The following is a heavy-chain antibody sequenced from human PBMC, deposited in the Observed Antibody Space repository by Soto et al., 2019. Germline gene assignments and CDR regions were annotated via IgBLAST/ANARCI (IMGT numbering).Heavy chain of an antibody. CDR2: IIGGGDST. D-gene: IGHD6-13*01. CDR3: AKAGGSNWDRGVDC. V-gene: IGHV3-23*01. Sequence: LRLSCAASGFTFSNYAMSWVRQAPGRGLEWVSAIIGGGDSTYYADAVKGRFSITRDRSKNTLYLQMNSLRAEDTALYYCAKAGGSNWDRGVDCWGQGTLVTVSS. J-gene: IGHJ4*02. CDR1: GFTFSNYA.